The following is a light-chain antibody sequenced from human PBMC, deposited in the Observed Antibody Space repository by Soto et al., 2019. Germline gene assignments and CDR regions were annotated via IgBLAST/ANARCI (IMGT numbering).Light chain of an antibody. Sequence: EMVLTQSPGTLSLSPLEIATLSCMASQSVSNDYLAWYQQKLGQAPRLLIYGASSRAPGTPDRFSGSGSGTDFTLTISRLEPEDFAVYYCQQYGSSPLTFGGGTKVDIK. V-gene: IGKV3-20*01. CDR3: QQYGSSPLT. CDR2: GAS. J-gene: IGKJ4*01. CDR1: QSVSNDY.